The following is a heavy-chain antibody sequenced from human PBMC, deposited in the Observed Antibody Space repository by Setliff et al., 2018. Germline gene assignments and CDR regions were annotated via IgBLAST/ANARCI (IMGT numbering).Heavy chain of an antibody. D-gene: IGHD3-16*01. V-gene: IGHV3-11*04. CDR1: GFTFSNYY. J-gene: IGHJ4*02. CDR2: IHDSGNPT. Sequence: GGSLRLSCAASGFTFSNYYMTWIRQAPGKGLEWISYIHDSGNPTYYADSVKGRFTVSRDNAKNSLYLQMTSLRAEDTAVYYCAREGDGGVNQFDYWGQGTLVTVSS. CDR3: AREGDGGVNQFDY.